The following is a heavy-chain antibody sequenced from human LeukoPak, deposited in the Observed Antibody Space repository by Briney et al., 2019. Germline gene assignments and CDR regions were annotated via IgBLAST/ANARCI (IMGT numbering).Heavy chain of an antibody. J-gene: IGHJ4*02. CDR3: ARVKSDSSGYILDY. Sequence: GGSLRLSCAASGFTFSSDEMNWVRQAPGKGLEWVSYISSSGSTRYHTDSVKGRFTVSRDNAKNSLYLQMNSLRAEDTAVYYCARVKSDSSGYILDYWGQGTLVTVSS. V-gene: IGHV3-48*03. D-gene: IGHD3-22*01. CDR2: ISSSGSTR. CDR1: GFTFSSDE.